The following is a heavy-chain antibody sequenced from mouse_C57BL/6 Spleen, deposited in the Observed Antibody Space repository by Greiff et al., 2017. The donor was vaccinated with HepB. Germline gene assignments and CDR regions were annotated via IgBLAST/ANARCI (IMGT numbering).Heavy chain of an antibody. CDR3: ARRTGTGGFDD. D-gene: IGHD4-1*01. Sequence: QVQLQQPGAELVKPGASVKLSCKASGYTFTSYWMHWVKQRPGQGLEWIGMIHPNSGSTNYNEKFKSKATLTVDKSSSTAYMQLSSLTSEDSAVYYCARRTGTGGFDDWGQGTTLTVSS. CDR1: GYTFTSYW. J-gene: IGHJ2*01. CDR2: IHPNSGST. V-gene: IGHV1-64*01.